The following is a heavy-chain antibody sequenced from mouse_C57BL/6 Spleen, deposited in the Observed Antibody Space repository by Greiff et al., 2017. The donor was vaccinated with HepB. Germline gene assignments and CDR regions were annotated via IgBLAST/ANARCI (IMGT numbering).Heavy chain of an antibody. V-gene: IGHV1-80*01. CDR1: GYAFSSYW. J-gene: IGHJ1*03. CDR2: IYPGDGDT. CDR3: ARIGITTGYFDV. Sequence: LEESGAELVKPGASVKISCKASGYAFSSYWMNWVKQRPGKGLEWIGQIYPGDGDTNYNGKFKGKATLTADKSSSTAYMQLSSLTSEDSAVYFCARIGITTGYFDVWGTGTTVTVSS. D-gene: IGHD1-1*01.